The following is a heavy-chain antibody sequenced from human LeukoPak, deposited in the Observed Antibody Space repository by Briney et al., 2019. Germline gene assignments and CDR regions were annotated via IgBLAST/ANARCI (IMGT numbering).Heavy chain of an antibody. Sequence: PGRSLRLSCAASGFTFSIYGMHWVRQAPGKGLEWVAVIWYDGSNKYYADSVKGRFTISRDNSKNTLYLEMNSLRAEDTAVYCCARDRYYYDSSGYYYDYWGQGTLVTVSS. J-gene: IGHJ4*02. CDR1: GFTFSIYG. CDR2: IWYDGSNK. D-gene: IGHD3-22*01. CDR3: ARDRYYYDSSGYYYDY. V-gene: IGHV3-33*01.